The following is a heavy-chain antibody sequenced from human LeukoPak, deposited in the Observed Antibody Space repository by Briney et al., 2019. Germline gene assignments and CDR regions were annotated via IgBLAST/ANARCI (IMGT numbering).Heavy chain of an antibody. D-gene: IGHD6-19*01. V-gene: IGHV4-39*07. Sequence: PSETLSLTCTVSGGSIISSNYYWGWIRQPPGKGLEWIGSISYTGSTYYNPSLKSRVTTSVDTSKNQFSLKLNSVTAADTAVYYCASSRGSGWYGNFDYWGQGTLVTVSS. CDR3: ASSRGSGWYGNFDY. J-gene: IGHJ4*02. CDR2: ISYTGST. CDR1: GGSIISSNYY.